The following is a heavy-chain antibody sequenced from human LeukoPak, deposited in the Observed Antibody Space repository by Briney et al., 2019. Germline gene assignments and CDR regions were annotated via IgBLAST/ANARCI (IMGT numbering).Heavy chain of an antibody. V-gene: IGHV3-7*01. J-gene: IGHJ4*02. CDR1: GFTSTDHW. CDR3: ARGGTGVSRDY. D-gene: IGHD3/OR15-3a*01. Sequence: GGSLRLSCAASGFTSTDHWMSWVRQAPGKGLEWVANMNEDGSEKYYVDSVKGRFTISRDNAKKSLYLQMNSLRAEDTAVYYCARGGTGVSRDYWGQGTLVTVAS. CDR2: MNEDGSEK.